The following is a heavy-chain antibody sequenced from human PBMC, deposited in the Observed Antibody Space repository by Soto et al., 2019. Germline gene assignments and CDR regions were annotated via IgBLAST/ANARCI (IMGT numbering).Heavy chain of an antibody. CDR2: FDPEDGET. V-gene: IGHV1-24*01. CDR1: GYTLTELS. CDR3: ATLSNDFWSGPNNWFDP. J-gene: IGHJ5*02. Sequence: ASLKVSCKVSGYTLTELSMHWVRQAPGKGLEWMGGFDPEDGETIYAQKFQGRVTMTEDTSTDTAYMELSSLRSEDTAVYYCATLSNDFWSGPNNWFDPWGQGTLVTVSS. D-gene: IGHD3-3*01.